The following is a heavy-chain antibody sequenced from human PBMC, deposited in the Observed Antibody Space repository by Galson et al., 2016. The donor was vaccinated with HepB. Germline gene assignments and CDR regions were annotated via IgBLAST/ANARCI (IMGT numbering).Heavy chain of an antibody. J-gene: IGHJ4*02. Sequence: LRLSCAASGFSFRNYAMTWVRQAPGKGLEWVSTLVGSGANTYYGDSVKGRFITSRDNSKNTVSLQMNSLRAEDTAVYFCAKGGGYTASYYFDSWGQGTLVTVSS. V-gene: IGHV3-23*01. CDR2: LVGSGANT. D-gene: IGHD3-16*01. CDR1: GFSFRNYA. CDR3: AKGGGYTASYYFDS.